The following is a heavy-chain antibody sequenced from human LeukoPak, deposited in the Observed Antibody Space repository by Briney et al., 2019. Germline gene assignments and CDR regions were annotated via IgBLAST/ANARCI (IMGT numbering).Heavy chain of an antibody. Sequence: ASVKVSCKASGYTFTSYGISWVRQAPGQGLEEMGWISAYNGNTNYAQKLQCRVTMTTDTSTSTAYMELRSLRSDDTAVYYCARDQGTSAYYDYVWGSYRPILYYGYWGQGTLVTVSS. J-gene: IGHJ4*02. D-gene: IGHD3-16*02. CDR3: ARDQGTSAYYDYVWGSYRPILYYGY. V-gene: IGHV1-18*01. CDR1: GYTFTSYG. CDR2: ISAYNGNT.